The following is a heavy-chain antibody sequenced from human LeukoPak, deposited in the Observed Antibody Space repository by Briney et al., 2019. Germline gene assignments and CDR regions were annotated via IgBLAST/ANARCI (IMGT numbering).Heavy chain of an antibody. D-gene: IGHD5-18*01. V-gene: IGHV4-59*01. CDR2: IYYSGST. CDR1: GGSFSGYY. CDR3: ARGIQLWSKHYYYYGMDV. Sequence: SETLSLTCAVYGGSFSGYYWSWIRQPPGKGLERIGYIYYSGSTNYNPSLKSRVTISVDTSKNQFSLKLSSVTAADTAVYYCARGIQLWSKHYYYYGMDVWGQGTTVTVSS. J-gene: IGHJ6*02.